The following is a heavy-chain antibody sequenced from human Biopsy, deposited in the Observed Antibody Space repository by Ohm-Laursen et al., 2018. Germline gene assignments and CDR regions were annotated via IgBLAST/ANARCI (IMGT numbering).Heavy chain of an antibody. CDR1: GGSIISYY. J-gene: IGHJ4*02. CDR3: AAYYYDSSGYFYAFHY. CDR2: IYSSGGT. Sequence: SETLSLTCTVSGGSIISYYWNWIRQPAGKGLEWIGRIYSSGGTKYNPSLKSRVTISVDTSKNHFSLKLSSVTAADTAMYYCAAYYYDSSGYFYAFHYWGQGTLVTVSS. D-gene: IGHD3-22*01. V-gene: IGHV4-4*07.